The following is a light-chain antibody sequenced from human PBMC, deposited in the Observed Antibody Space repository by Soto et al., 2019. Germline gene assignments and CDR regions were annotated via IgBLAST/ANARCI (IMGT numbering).Light chain of an antibody. CDR1: QNIRTY. CDR2: DAS. Sequence: DIQMTQSPPFLSASVGDIVTITFRASQNIRTYLTWYQQKPGKAPKLLIYDASTLESGVPSRFSGSRSGTEFTLTISNLQPEDFATYSCHQSYITPPAFGQGTKVDIK. CDR3: HQSYITPPA. V-gene: IGKV1-39*01. J-gene: IGKJ2*01.